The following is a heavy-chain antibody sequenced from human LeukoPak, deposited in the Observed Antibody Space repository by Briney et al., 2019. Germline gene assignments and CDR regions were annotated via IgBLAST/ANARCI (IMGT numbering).Heavy chain of an antibody. J-gene: IGHJ4*02. Sequence: PGGSLRLSCAASGFTFSDYYMSWVRQAPGKGLEWLAFISYDGNVKYYADSVKGRFTVSRDDSKLTLYLQMTSLRTEDTALYYCARDFSTKYSQDYWGQGTLVTVSS. CDR3: ARDFSTKYSQDY. CDR1: GFTFSDYY. D-gene: IGHD5-18*01. CDR2: ISYDGNVK. V-gene: IGHV3-30-3*01.